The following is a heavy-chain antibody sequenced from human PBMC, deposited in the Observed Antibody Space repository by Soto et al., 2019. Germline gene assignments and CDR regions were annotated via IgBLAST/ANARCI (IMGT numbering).Heavy chain of an antibody. CDR1: GGSFSGYY. D-gene: IGHD6-19*01. V-gene: IGHV4-34*01. Sequence: PSETLSLTCAVYGGSFSGYYWSWIRQPPGRGLEWIGEINHSGSTNYNPSLKSRVAISIDTSKNQFSLDLSSVTAADTAVYYCARGPSGWWFDYWGQGTLVTVSS. J-gene: IGHJ4*02. CDR3: ARGPSGWWFDY. CDR2: INHSGST.